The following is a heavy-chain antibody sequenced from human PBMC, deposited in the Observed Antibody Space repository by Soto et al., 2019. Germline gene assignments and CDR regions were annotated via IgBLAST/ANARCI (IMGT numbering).Heavy chain of an antibody. J-gene: IGHJ6*02. Sequence: VGTLRLSCAAPGFTFSSHAMNWVRPAPGKGLEWLSYITSTSSTKSYADSVKGRFTISRDNAKNSLYLQMNSLRDEDTAVYYCARRITMVRGPYYYYALDVWGQGTTVTVSS. V-gene: IGHV3-48*02. CDR3: ARRITMVRGPYYYYALDV. D-gene: IGHD3-10*01. CDR2: ITSTSSTK. CDR1: GFTFSSHA.